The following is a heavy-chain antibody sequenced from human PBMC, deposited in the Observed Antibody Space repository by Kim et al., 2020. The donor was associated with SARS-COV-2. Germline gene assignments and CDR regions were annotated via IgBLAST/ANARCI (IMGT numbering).Heavy chain of an antibody. CDR2: IYYSGST. CDR1: GGSISSYY. J-gene: IGHJ4*02. V-gene: IGHV4-59*13. Sequence: SETLSLTCTVSGGSISSYYWSWIRQPPGKGLEWIGYIYYSGSTNYNPSLKSRVTISVDTPKNQFSLKLSSVTAADTAVYYCARDKNGWYPEFDYWGQGTLVTVSS. CDR3: ARDKNGWYPEFDY. D-gene: IGHD6-19*01.